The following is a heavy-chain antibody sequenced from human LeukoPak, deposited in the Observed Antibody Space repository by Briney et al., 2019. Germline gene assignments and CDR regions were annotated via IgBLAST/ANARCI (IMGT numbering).Heavy chain of an antibody. CDR2: IRYDGSTT. V-gene: IGHV3-30*02. D-gene: IGHD1-26*01. J-gene: IGHJ4*02. CDR3: AKDLGYSGRYYGFDY. Sequence: GESLRLSCAASGFTFSNYGMHWVRQAPGKGLEWVTFIRYDGSTTYYADSVKGRFTISRDNSKNTLYLQMSSLKAEDTAVYYCAKDLGYSGRYYGFDYWGQGTLVTVSS. CDR1: GFTFSNYG.